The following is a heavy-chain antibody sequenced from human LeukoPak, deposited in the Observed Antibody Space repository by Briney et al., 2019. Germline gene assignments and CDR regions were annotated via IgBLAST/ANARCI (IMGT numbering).Heavy chain of an antibody. CDR1: GFTFSRYG. D-gene: IGHD1-26*01. CDR2: VSVDGCGT. V-gene: IGHV3-74*01. Sequence: GGSLRLSCAASGFTFSRYGMHWVRQAPGKGLVWVSHVSVDGCGTNYADSVKGRFTISRDNAKNTLYLHMNSLRAEDTAVYYCSRGGATCWGQGTLVTVSS. CDR3: SRGGATC. J-gene: IGHJ4*02.